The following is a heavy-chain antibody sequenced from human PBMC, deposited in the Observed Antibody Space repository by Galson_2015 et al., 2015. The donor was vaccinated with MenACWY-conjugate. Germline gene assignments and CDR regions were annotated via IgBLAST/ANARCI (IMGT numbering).Heavy chain of an antibody. CDR1: GFTFSRNG. V-gene: IGHV3-30*02. D-gene: IGHD6-19*01. CDR3: AKDAQWSFDI. Sequence: SLRLSCAASGFTFSRNGMHWVRQSPGKGLEWVAWIRDIGNDKSYADSVTGRFTISRDNSKSTVSLQMNNLRADDTAEYYCAKDAQWSFDIWGQGTMVTVSS. CDR2: IRDIGNDK. J-gene: IGHJ3*02.